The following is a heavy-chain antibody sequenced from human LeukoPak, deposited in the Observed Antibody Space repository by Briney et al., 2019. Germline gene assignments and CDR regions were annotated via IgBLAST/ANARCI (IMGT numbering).Heavy chain of an antibody. J-gene: IGHJ3*02. V-gene: IGHV4-61*02. CDR1: GGSISSGSYY. CDR2: IYTSGST. Sequence: SETLSLTCTVSGGSISSGSYYWSWIRQPAEKGVEWIGRIYTSGSTNYNPSLKSRVTISVDTSKNQFSLKLSSVTAADTAVYYCARDFPDQDAFDIWGQGTMVTVSS. CDR3: ARDFPDQDAFDI.